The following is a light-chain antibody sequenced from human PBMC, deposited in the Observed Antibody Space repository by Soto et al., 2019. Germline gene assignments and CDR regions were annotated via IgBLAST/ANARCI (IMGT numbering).Light chain of an antibody. V-gene: IGKV3-20*01. CDR1: QSINNRY. CDR2: AAS. Sequence: EIVLTQSPGTLSLSPGERATLSCRASQSINNRYLAWYQQKPGQAPRLRIYAASSRATGIPDRFSGSGSGTDFALTVSRREPEDFAVYYCQQYGSSPGFTFGDGTKVDIK. J-gene: IGKJ3*01. CDR3: QQYGSSPGFT.